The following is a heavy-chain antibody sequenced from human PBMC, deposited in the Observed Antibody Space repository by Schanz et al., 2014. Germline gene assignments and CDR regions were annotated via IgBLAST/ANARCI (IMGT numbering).Heavy chain of an antibody. Sequence: QVQLVQSGADVKKPGSSVRVSCKASGGTFSRLTFSWVRQAPGQGLEWMGRVIPILGVTHYAQKFQGRVTITADKSTTTAYMELSSLTSEDTAVHYCARGRGFYDYWGQGPLVTVSS. CDR1: GGTFSRLT. J-gene: IGHJ4*02. CDR2: VIPILGVT. D-gene: IGHD3-10*01. CDR3: ARGRGFYDY. V-gene: IGHV1-69*02.